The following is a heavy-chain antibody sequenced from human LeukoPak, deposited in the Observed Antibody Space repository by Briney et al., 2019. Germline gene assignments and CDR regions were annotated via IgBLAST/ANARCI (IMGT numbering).Heavy chain of an antibody. V-gene: IGHV3-7*01. D-gene: IGHD3-16*01. CDR1: GFSFRIFW. CDR3: ARVQGVKFDY. J-gene: IGHJ4*02. Sequence: GGSLRLSCAASGFSFRIFWMSWVRQALGKGLEWVANINQDGSEKYYVDSVKGRFTISRDNAKNSVYLQMDSLRVEDTAVYYCARVQGVKFDYWGQGTLVTVSS. CDR2: INQDGSEK.